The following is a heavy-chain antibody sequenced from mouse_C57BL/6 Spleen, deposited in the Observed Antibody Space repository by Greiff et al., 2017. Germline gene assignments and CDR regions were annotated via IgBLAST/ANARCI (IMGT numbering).Heavy chain of an antibody. Sequence: QVQLQQSGAELVRPGTSVKVSCKASGYAFTNYLIEWVKQRPGQGLEWIGVINPGGGGTNYNEKFKGKATLTADKSSSTAYMQLSSLTSEDSAGYFCAKNYEYSECWGQGTTLTVS. J-gene: IGHJ2*01. CDR3: AKNYEYSEC. CDR2: INPGGGGT. CDR1: GYAFTNYL. D-gene: IGHD1-1*01. V-gene: IGHV1-54*01.